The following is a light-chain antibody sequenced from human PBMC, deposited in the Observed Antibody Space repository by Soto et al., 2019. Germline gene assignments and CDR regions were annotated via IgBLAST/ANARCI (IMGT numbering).Light chain of an antibody. Sequence: QSVLTQPASVSGSPGQSITISCTGTSSDVGGYDYVSWYQLHPGTVPRLLIYGNNNRPSGVPDRFSGSKSGTSASLAITGLQAEDEADYYCQSYDSSLSGYVFGTGTKVTVL. J-gene: IGLJ1*01. V-gene: IGLV2-14*03. CDR3: QSYDSSLSGYV. CDR2: GNN. CDR1: SSDVGGYDY.